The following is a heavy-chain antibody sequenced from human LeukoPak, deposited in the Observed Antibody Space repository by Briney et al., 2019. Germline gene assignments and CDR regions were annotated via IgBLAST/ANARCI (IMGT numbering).Heavy chain of an antibody. V-gene: IGHV4-59*01. D-gene: IGHD3-22*01. CDR1: GASISSYY. CDR2: IYYSGSI. CDR3: ARENPSGYYNRPIDY. J-gene: IGHJ4*02. Sequence: SETLTLICTVSGASISSYYWSWIRQPPGKGLEWIGDIYYSGSIKYNPSLKSRVTMSVDTFKNQISLKLSSVTAADTAIYYCARENPSGYYNRPIDYWGQGTLVTVSS.